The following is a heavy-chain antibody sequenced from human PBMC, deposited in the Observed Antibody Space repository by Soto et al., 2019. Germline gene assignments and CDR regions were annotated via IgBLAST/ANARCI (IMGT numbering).Heavy chain of an antibody. J-gene: IGHJ4*02. V-gene: IGHV3-33*01. CDR1: GFTFSSYG. CDR2: IWYDGSNK. D-gene: IGHD2-15*01. CDR3: ARASGYCSGGSCYSHNY. Sequence: ESVGGVVQPGRSLRLSCAASGFTFSSYGMHWVRQAPGKGLEWVAVIWYDGSNKYYADSVKGRFTISRDNSKNTLYLQMNSLRAEDTAVYYCARASGYCSGGSCYSHNYWGQGTLVTVSS.